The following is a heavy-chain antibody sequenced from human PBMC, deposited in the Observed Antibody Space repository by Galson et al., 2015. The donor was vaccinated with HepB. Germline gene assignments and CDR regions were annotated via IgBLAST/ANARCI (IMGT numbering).Heavy chain of an antibody. Sequence: SVKVSCKASGYTFTSYDINWVRQATGQGLEWMGWMNPNSGNTGYAQKFQGRVTMTRNTSISTAYMELSSLRSEDTAVYYCARGDIVVAMGSYYYMDVWGKGTTVTVSS. J-gene: IGHJ6*03. D-gene: IGHD2-2*01. CDR3: ARGDIVVAMGSYYYMDV. V-gene: IGHV1-8*01. CDR2: MNPNSGNT. CDR1: GYTFTSYD.